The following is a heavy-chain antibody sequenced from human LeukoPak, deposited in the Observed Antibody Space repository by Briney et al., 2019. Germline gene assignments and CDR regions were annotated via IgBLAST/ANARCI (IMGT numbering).Heavy chain of an antibody. J-gene: IGHJ3*01. CDR2: INLRGST. D-gene: IGHD1-26*01. V-gene: IGHV4-34*01. CDR1: GGSFNFHY. CDR3: ANTIGPHAFHL. Sequence: PSETLSLTCAVYGGSFNFHYWNWIRQSPGKGLEWIGEINLRGSTTYSPSLKSRVTISLDESKNQFSLKLSSVTAADTAVYYCANTIGPHAFHLWGQGTVVTVSS.